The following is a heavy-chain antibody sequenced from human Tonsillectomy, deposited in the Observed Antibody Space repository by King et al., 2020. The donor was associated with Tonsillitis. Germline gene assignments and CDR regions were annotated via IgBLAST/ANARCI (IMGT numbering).Heavy chain of an antibody. CDR3: ARDQRLIR. D-gene: IGHD6-25*01. CDR2: ISSSSSYI. Sequence: VQLVESGGGLVKPGGSLRLSCAASGFTFSSYSMNWVRQAPEKGLEWVSSISSSSSYIYYADSVKGRFTISRDNANNSLYLQMNSLIAEDTAVYYCARDQRLIRWGQGTLVTVSS. V-gene: IGHV3-21*01. J-gene: IGHJ4*02. CDR1: GFTFSSYS.